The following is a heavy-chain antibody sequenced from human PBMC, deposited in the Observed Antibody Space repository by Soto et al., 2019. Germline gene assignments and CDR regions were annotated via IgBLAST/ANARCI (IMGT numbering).Heavy chain of an antibody. CDR2: IYYSGST. V-gene: IGHV4-39*01. J-gene: IGHJ6*02. CDR3: AKTITIVFYAMDV. D-gene: IGHD3-3*01. Sequence: SGTLSLTCAVSGGSISSSGYSWGLIRQPPGKGLEWIGSIYYSGSTNYSPSLKSRVIIFLDTSKNQFSLKLSSVTAADTAVYYCAKTITIVFYAMDVWGQGTTVTVSS. CDR1: GGSISSSGYS.